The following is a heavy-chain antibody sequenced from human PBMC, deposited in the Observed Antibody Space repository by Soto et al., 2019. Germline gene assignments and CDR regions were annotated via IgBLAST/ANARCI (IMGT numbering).Heavy chain of an antibody. J-gene: IGHJ3*02. CDR2: IYPGDSDT. D-gene: IGHD2-15*01. CDR3: ARPKDIVVLKDLVGPFDI. V-gene: IGHV5-51*01. CDR1: GYSLTSYW. Sequence: PGESLKISCKSSGYSLTSYWISWVRRMPGKGLEWMGIIYPGDSDTRYSPSFQGQVTISADKSINTAFLQWSSLRASDTAMYYCARPKDIVVLKDLVGPFDIWGQGTMV.